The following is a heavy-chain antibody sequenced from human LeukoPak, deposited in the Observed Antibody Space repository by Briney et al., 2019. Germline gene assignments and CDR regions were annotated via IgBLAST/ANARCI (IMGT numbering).Heavy chain of an antibody. CDR1: GFTFSSYG. D-gene: IGHD1-1*01. Sequence: PGGSLRLSCAASGFTFSSYGMHWVRQAPGKGLEWVAVISYDGSNKYYADSVKGRFTISRDNSKNTLYLQMNSLRAEDTAMYYCANLNWNPRYYFDYWGQGTLVTVSS. CDR2: ISYDGSNK. J-gene: IGHJ4*02. CDR3: ANLNWNPRYYFDY. V-gene: IGHV3-30*18.